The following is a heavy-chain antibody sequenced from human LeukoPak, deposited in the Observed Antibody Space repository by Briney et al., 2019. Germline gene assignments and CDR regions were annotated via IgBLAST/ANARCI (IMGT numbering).Heavy chain of an antibody. V-gene: IGHV3-23*01. Sequence: GGSLRLSCAASGFTFSSYAMSWVRQAPGKGLERVSAISGSGGSTYYADSVKGRFTISRDNSKNTLYLQMNSLRAEDTAVYYCAKDHGYGDYWPDFDYWGQGTLVTVSS. D-gene: IGHD4-17*01. CDR2: ISGSGGST. CDR3: AKDHGYGDYWPDFDY. J-gene: IGHJ4*02. CDR1: GFTFSSYA.